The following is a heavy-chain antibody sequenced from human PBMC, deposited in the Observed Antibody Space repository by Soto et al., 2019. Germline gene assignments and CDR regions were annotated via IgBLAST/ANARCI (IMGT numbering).Heavy chain of an antibody. CDR2: IKQDGSEK. CDR1: GFTFSSYW. CDR3: ARVALGYCSSTSCYASDY. J-gene: IGHJ4*02. D-gene: IGHD2-2*01. V-gene: IGHV3-7*01. Sequence: GGSLRLSCAASGFTFSSYWMSWVRQAPGKGLEWVANIKQDGSEKYYVDSVKGRFTISRDNAKNSLYLQMNSLRAEDTAAYYCARVALGYCSSTSCYASDYWGQGTLVTVSS.